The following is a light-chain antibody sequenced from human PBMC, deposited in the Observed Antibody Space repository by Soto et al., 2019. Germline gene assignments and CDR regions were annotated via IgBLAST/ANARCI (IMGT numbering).Light chain of an antibody. Sequence: ELVLTHSPATLSVCPGLRAGLSCRASQSVSSKLAWYQQSPGQAPRLLIYSASTRATGIPARFSGSGSGREFPLTTISLLPADFSVYYCYQYNHCLTWTFGQGTKVDNK. CDR2: SAS. CDR3: YQYNHCLTWT. V-gene: IGKV3-15*01. CDR1: QSVSSK. J-gene: IGKJ1*01.